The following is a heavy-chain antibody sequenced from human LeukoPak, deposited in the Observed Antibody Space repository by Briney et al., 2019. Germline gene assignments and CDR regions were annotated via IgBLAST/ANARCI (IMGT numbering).Heavy chain of an antibody. V-gene: IGHV3-23*01. CDR2: ISGSGGST. CDR3: AKDPNPREYQLLYGY. D-gene: IGHD2-2*02. CDR1: GFTFSSYA. Sequence: GGSLRLSCAASGFTFSSYAMSWVRQAPGKGLEWVSAISGSGGSTYYADSVKGRFTISRDNSKNTLYLQMNSLRAEDTAVYYCAKDPNPREYQLLYGYWGQGTLVTVSS. J-gene: IGHJ4*02.